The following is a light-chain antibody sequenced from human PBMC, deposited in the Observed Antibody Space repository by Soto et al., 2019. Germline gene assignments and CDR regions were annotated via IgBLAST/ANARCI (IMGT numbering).Light chain of an antibody. V-gene: IGKV3-20*01. CDR2: GAS. CDR1: QSVSSSF. J-gene: IGKJ2*01. Sequence: EIVLTQSPGTLSLSPGERATLSCRASQSVSSSFLAWYQQKPGQAPRLLIYGASSRATGIPDRFSGSGSGTDFTLTISRLEPEDFAVYYCQQYDSSLYTFGQGTKLKIK. CDR3: QQYDSSLYT.